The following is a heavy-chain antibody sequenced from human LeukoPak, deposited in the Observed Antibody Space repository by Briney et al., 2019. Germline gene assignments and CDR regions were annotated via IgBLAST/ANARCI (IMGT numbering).Heavy chain of an antibody. D-gene: IGHD2-2*01. Sequence: PGGSLRLSCAASGFTFTNYAMHWVRQAPGKGLEYVSAISGNGGSTYYANSVKGRFTISRDNSKNTLYLQMASLRAEDLAVYYCARALVGSAASCYYYGMDVWGQGTTVTVSS. V-gene: IGHV3-64*01. CDR3: ARALVGSAASCYYYGMDV. J-gene: IGHJ6*02. CDR2: ISGNGGST. CDR1: GFTFTNYA.